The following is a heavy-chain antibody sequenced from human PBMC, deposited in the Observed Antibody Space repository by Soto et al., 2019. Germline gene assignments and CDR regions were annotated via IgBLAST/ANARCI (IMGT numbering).Heavy chain of an antibody. CDR3: ARIAARPTYYGMDV. D-gene: IGHD6-6*01. V-gene: IGHV4-59*01. CDR1: VGSSISYY. CDR2: IYYSGST. J-gene: IGHJ6*02. Sequence: SETLSLTGTVSVGSSISYYWSWIRQPPGKGLEWIGYIYYSGSTNYNPSLKSRVTISVDTSKNQFSLKLSSVTAADTAVYYCARIAARPTYYGMDVWGQGTTVTVSS.